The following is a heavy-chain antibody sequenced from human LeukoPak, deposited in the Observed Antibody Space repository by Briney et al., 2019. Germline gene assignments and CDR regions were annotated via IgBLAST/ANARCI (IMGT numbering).Heavy chain of an antibody. D-gene: IGHD1-26*01. CDR2: INWNGGST. Sequence: GGSLRLSCAASGFTFDDYGMSWVRQAPGKGLEWVSGINWNGGSTGYADSVKGRFTIPRDNTKNSLYLQMNSLRAEDTALYYCARERSGSYRDYWGQGTLVTVSS. CDR3: ARERSGSYRDY. CDR1: GFTFDDYG. V-gene: IGHV3-20*04. J-gene: IGHJ4*02.